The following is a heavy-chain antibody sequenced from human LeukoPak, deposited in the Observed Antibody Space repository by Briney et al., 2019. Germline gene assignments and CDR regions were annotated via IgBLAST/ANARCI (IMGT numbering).Heavy chain of an antibody. Sequence: GGSLRLSCAASGFTFNSYWMSWVRQAPGKGLEWVANIKQDGSDKYYVDSVKGRFTISRDNAKNSLYLQMNSLRAEDTAVYYCARDLSSGWSPPDYWGQGTLVTVSS. J-gene: IGHJ4*02. CDR3: ARDLSSGWSPPDY. V-gene: IGHV3-7*01. CDR1: GFTFNSYW. D-gene: IGHD6-19*01. CDR2: IKQDGSDK.